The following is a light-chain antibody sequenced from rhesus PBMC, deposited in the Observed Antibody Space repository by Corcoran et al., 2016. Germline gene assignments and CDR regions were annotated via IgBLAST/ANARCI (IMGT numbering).Light chain of an antibody. CDR2: EVS. CDR3: MQGIHLPYS. V-gene: IGKV2S15*01. Sequence: DIEMTQTPLSLPVTPGEPASISCRSSQSLLHSGGETYLYWYLQKTGQSPQLLIHEVSNRASGVPDRFSGTGSGTDFTLKISRVEAEDVGVYHFMQGIHLPYSFGQGTKVEIK. J-gene: IGKJ2*01. CDR1: QSLLHSGGETY.